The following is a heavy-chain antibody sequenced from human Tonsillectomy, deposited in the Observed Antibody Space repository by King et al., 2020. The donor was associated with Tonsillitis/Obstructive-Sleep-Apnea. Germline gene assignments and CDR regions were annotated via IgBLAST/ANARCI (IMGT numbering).Heavy chain of an antibody. V-gene: IGHV4-34*01. CDR1: GESFRGHY. CDR3: ARRHSVTVVPFDY. Sequence: VQLQQWGAGLLKPSETLSLTCAVYGESFRGHYWSWIRQSPGKGLEWIGEISHGGSTKYNPSLKSRVIISVDTSKNQFSLKLTSVTAADTAVYYCARRHSVTVVPFDYWDQGTLVTVSS. CDR2: ISHGGST. J-gene: IGHJ4*02. D-gene: IGHD1-20*01.